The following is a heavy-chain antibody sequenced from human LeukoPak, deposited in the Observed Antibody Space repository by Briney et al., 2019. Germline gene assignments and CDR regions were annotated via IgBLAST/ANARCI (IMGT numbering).Heavy chain of an antibody. CDR1: GFSFSIYA. D-gene: IGHD6-13*01. J-gene: IGHJ4*02. V-gene: IGHV3-23*01. CDR3: AKSGAAAAGFPYDY. Sequence: GGSLRLSCAASGFSFSIYAMSWVRQAPGKGPEWVSAITHSGDNTYYADSVKGRFTISRDNSKNTLYLQMNSLRAEDTAVYYCAKSGAAAAGFPYDYWGQGTLVTVSS. CDR2: ITHSGDNT.